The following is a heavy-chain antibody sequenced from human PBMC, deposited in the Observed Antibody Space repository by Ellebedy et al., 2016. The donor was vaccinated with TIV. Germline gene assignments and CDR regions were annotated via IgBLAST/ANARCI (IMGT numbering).Heavy chain of an antibody. CDR1: GGTFSSYA. CDR3: CCGYSYGSRFDP. Sequence: AASVKVSCKASGGTFSSYAISWVRQAPGQGLEWMGGIIPIFGTANYAQKFQGRVTITADESTSTAYMELSSLRSEDTAVYYCCCGYSYGSRFDPWGQGTLVTVSS. V-gene: IGHV1-69*13. J-gene: IGHJ5*02. CDR2: IIPIFGTA. D-gene: IGHD5-18*01.